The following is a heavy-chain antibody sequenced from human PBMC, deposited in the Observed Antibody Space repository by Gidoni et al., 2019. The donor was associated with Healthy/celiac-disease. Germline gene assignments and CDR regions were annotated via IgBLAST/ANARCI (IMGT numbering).Heavy chain of an antibody. Sequence: QVQLVESGGGVVQPGRSLRLSCAASGFTFSSYAMHWVRQAPGKGLEWVAVISYDGSNKYYADSVKGRFTISRDNSKNTLYLQMNSLRAEDTAVYYCARDGIAVAAYYFDYWGQGTLVTVSS. J-gene: IGHJ4*02. CDR1: GFTFSSYA. CDR3: ARDGIAVAAYYFDY. CDR2: ISYDGSNK. D-gene: IGHD6-19*01. V-gene: IGHV3-30-3*01.